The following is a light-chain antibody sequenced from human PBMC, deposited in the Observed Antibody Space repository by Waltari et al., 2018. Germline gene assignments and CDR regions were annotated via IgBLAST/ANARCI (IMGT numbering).Light chain of an antibody. CDR3: QQANSFPIT. J-gene: IGKJ5*01. CDR1: QGISSW. CDR2: DGY. V-gene: IGKV1-12*01. Sequence: DIQMTQSPSSVSASVGDGVTITCRASQGISSWLAWYQQKPGKAPNLLIYDGYNLQTGVPSMFSGSGSGTVFTLTISSLQPEDSATYYCQQANSFPITFGQGTRLEIK.